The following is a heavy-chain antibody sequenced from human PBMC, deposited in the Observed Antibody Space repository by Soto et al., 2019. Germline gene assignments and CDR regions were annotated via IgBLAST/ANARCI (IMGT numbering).Heavy chain of an antibody. CDR2: IYYSGST. D-gene: IGHD3-10*01. V-gene: IGHV4-31*03. CDR1: GGSISSGGYY. Sequence: SETLSLTCTVSGGSISSGGYYWSRIRQHPGKGLEWIGYIYYSGSTYYNPSLKSRVTISVDTSKNQFSLKLSSVTAADTAVYYCAGGPYGVLRYWGQGTLVTVSS. CDR3: AGGPYGVLRY. J-gene: IGHJ4*02.